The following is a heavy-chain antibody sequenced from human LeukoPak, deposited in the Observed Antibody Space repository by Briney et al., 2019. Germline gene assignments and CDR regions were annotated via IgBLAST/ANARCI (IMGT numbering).Heavy chain of an antibody. CDR2: ISSGGDDI. D-gene: IGHD5-12*01. J-gene: IGHJ4*02. CDR1: GFTFSPYS. CDR3: ATKQWLNS. Sequence: GGSLRLSCATSGFTFSPYSMTWVRQAPGKGLEWVSSISSGGDDIYYSDLVKGRFTISRDSAKNSLFLQMSNLRADDTAVYYCATKQWLNSWGQGTRVIVSS. V-gene: IGHV3-21*01.